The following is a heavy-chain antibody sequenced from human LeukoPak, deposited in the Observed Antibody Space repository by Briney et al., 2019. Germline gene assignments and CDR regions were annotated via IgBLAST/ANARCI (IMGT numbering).Heavy chain of an antibody. J-gene: IGHJ4*02. CDR1: GFTLSRYW. Sequence: GGSLRLSCAASGFTLSRYWMSWVRQAPGKGLEWVANINQNGSEKNYVDSVEGRFTISGDNAKNSLYLQMNSLRAEDTAVYYCARAYQTDYWGQGTLVTVSS. CDR2: INQNGSEK. CDR3: ARAYQTDY. D-gene: IGHD2-2*01. V-gene: IGHV3-7*05.